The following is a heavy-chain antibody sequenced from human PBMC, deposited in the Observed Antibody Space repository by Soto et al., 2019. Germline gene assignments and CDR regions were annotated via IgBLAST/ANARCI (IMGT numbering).Heavy chain of an antibody. CDR3: TTWGARLGPFDY. V-gene: IGHV3-15*01. D-gene: IGHD3-16*01. Sequence: TGGSLRLSCAASGFTFSNAWMSWVRQAPGKGLEWVGRIKSKTDGGTTDYAAPVKGRFTISRDDSKNTLYLQMNSLKTEDTAVYYCTTWGARLGPFDYWGQGTLVTVSS. CDR2: IKSKTDGGTT. J-gene: IGHJ4*02. CDR1: GFTFSNAW.